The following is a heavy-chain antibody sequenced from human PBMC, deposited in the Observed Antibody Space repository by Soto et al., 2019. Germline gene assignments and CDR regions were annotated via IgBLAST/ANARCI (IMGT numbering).Heavy chain of an antibody. Sequence: ASVKVSCKASGYTFTSYTMNWVRQAPGQRLEWMGWISAYNGNTNYAQKLQGRVTMTTDTSTSTAYMELRSLRSDDTAVYYCARVKGSGYQNWFDPWGQGTLVTVSS. CDR3: ARVKGSGYQNWFDP. J-gene: IGHJ5*02. D-gene: IGHD3-22*01. CDR1: GYTFTSYT. V-gene: IGHV1-18*01. CDR2: ISAYNGNT.